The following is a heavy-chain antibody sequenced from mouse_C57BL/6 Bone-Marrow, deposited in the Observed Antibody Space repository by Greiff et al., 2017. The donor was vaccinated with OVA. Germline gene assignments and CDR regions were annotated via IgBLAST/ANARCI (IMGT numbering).Heavy chain of an antibody. CDR2: INPNNGGT. J-gene: IGHJ2*01. CDR3: ARLDSNYPYFDY. V-gene: IGHV1-22*01. D-gene: IGHD2-5*01. Sequence: VHVKQSGPELVKPGASVKMSCKASGYTFTDYNMHWVKQSHGKSLEWIGYINPNNGGTSYNQKFKGKATLTVNQSSSTAYMELRSLTSEDSAVYYCARLDSNYPYFDYWGQGTTLTVSS. CDR1: GYTFTDYN.